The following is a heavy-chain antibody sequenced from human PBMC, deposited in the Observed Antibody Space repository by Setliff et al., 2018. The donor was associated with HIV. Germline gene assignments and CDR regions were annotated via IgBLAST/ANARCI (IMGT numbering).Heavy chain of an antibody. J-gene: IGHJ4*02. CDR3: ARLRVSSSSRTFDH. D-gene: IGHD6-6*01. Sequence: PSETLSLTCTVSGGSISNQYWSWIRQPQGKGLEWIGYIYYSGTTHYNPSLKSRVAMSVDTSKNQFSLDLTSVTPADTAVYYCARLRVSSSSRTFDHWGQGILVTVSS. CDR1: GGSISNQY. CDR2: IYYSGTT. V-gene: IGHV4-59*11.